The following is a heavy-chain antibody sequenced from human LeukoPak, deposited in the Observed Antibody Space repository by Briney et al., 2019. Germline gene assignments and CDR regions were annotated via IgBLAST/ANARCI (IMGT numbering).Heavy chain of an antibody. V-gene: IGHV3-23*01. D-gene: IGHD3-3*01. CDR2: IGGLGSST. J-gene: IGHJ4*01. CDR1: GFTFSSHA. Sequence: GGYLRLSCAASGFTFSSHAMAWVRQAPGKGPEWVSAIGGLGSSTYYGDSVKGRFTISRDNSKNTVYLQMDSLRVEDTAVYYCARDPGVVAFHYFDFWGHGTLITVSS. CDR3: ARDPGVVAFHYFDF.